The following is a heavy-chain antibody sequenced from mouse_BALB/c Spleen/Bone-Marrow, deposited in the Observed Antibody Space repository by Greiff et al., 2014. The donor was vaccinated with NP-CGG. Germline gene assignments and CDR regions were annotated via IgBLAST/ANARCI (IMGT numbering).Heavy chain of an antibody. D-gene: IGHD2-4*01. V-gene: IGHV3-2*02. J-gene: IGHJ4*01. Sequence: EVMLVESGPGLVKPSQSLSLTCTVTGYSITSDYAWNWIRQFPGNKLEWMGYISYSGSTSYNPSLKSRISITRDTSKNQFFLQLNSVTTEDTATYYCARRDYDDYAMDYWGQGTSVTVSS. CDR2: ISYSGST. CDR3: ARRDYDDYAMDY. CDR1: GYSITSDYA.